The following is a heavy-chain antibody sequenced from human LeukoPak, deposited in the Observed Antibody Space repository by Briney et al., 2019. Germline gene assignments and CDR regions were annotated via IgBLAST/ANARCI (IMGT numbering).Heavy chain of an antibody. J-gene: IGHJ5*02. CDR1: GGSISSSSYY. Sequence: SETLSLTCTVSGGSISSSSYYWGWIRQPPGKGLEWIGSIYSSGSTYYNPSLKSQVTISVDTSKNQFSLKLSSVTAADTAVYYCARRIVVSVPENNWFDPWGQGTLVTVSS. V-gene: IGHV4-39*01. CDR2: IYSSGST. CDR3: ARRIVVSVPENNWFDP. D-gene: IGHD3-22*01.